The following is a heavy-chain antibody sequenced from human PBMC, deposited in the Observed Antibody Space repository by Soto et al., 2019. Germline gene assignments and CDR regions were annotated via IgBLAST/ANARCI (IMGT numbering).Heavy chain of an antibody. D-gene: IGHD3-22*01. Sequence: PSETLSLTCTVSGGSITSGPYYWSWIRQPPGKGLEFIGSIYYTGRTNYHPSLKSRLAMSVDTSKNQFSLKLSFVTAADTAVYYCARSGEDYYDSSGFSFDYWGQGTLVTVSS. CDR2: IYYTGRT. V-gene: IGHV4-61*01. CDR3: ARSGEDYYDSSGFSFDY. J-gene: IGHJ4*02. CDR1: GGSITSGPYY.